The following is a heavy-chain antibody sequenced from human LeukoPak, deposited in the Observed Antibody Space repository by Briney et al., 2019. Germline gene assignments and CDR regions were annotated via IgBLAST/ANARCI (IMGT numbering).Heavy chain of an antibody. CDR2: IYYSGST. D-gene: IGHD6-19*01. V-gene: IGHV4-39*01. CDR1: GGSISSSSYY. J-gene: IGHJ3*02. CDR3: ARLYSSGWYFIKEVFDAFDI. Sequence: PLETLSLTCTVSGGSISSSSYYWGWIRQPPGKGLEWIGSIYYSGSTYYNPSLKSRVTISVDTSKNQFSLKLSSVTAADTAVYYCARLYSSGWYFIKEVFDAFDIWGQGTMVTVSS.